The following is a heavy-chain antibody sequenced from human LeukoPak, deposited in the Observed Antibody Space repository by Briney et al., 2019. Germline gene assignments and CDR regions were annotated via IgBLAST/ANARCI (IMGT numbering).Heavy chain of an antibody. CDR3: AISAGYCSGGSCYPQHIDY. Sequence: SETLSLTCAVSGGSISSGGYSWSWIRQPPGKGLEWIGYIYYSGSTNYNPSLKSRVTISVDTSKNQFSLKLSSVTAADTAVYYCAISAGYCSGGSCYPQHIDYWGQGTLVTVSS. CDR1: GGSISSGGYS. D-gene: IGHD2-15*01. J-gene: IGHJ4*02. CDR2: IYYSGST. V-gene: IGHV4-61*08.